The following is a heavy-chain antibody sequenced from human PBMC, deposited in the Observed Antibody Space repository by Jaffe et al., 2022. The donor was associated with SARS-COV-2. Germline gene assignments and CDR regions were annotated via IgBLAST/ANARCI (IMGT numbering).Heavy chain of an antibody. CDR1: GGSVSSDN. D-gene: IGHD5-12*01. CDR2: IWQSGSA. CDR3: ATDIVPTI. J-gene: IGHJ4*02. Sequence: QVQLQESGPGLVKPSETLSLTCTVSGGSVSSDNWSWIRQPPGRGLEWVGSIWQSGSASYNPSLKSRVTISLDTSKNHLSLRLTSVIPADSAVYYCATDIVPTIWGQGTLITVSS. V-gene: IGHV4-59*02.